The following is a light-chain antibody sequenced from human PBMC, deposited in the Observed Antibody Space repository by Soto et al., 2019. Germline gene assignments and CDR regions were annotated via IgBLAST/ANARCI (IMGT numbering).Light chain of an antibody. J-gene: IGKJ4*01. CDR3: QQYGSSPGT. CDR1: QSVSIY. Sequence: EIVLTQSPGTLSLSPGERATLSCRASQSVSIYLAWYQQKPGQAPRLLISGASSRATGIPDRFSGSGSGTDFPLTISRLEPEDCAVYYCQQYGSSPGTFGGGTKVEIK. CDR2: GAS. V-gene: IGKV3-20*01.